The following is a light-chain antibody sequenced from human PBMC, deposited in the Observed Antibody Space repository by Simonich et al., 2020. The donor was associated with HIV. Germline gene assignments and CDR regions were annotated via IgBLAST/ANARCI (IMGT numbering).Light chain of an antibody. CDR3: QQRSHWPT. V-gene: IGKV3-11*01. J-gene: IGKJ1*01. Sequence: EIVLTQSPATLSLSPGERATLSCRASQSVTSYLAWYQHKPAKAPRLLIYDASNRATGIPARFSGSGSGTDFTLTISSLEPEDFAIYYCQQRSHWPTFGQGTKVEIK. CDR1: QSVTSY. CDR2: DAS.